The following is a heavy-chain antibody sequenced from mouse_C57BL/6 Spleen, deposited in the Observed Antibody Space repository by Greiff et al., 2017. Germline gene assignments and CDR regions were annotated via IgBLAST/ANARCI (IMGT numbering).Heavy chain of an antibody. V-gene: IGHV1-42*01. Sequence: EVQLKQSGPELVKPGASVKISCKASGYSFTGYYMNWVKQSPEKSLEWIGEINPSTGGTTYNQKFKAKATLTVDKSSSTAYMQLKSLTSENSAVYYCARGYYGSYWYFDVWGTGTTVTVSS. J-gene: IGHJ1*03. CDR3: ARGYYGSYWYFDV. CDR2: INPSTGGT. D-gene: IGHD1-1*01. CDR1: GYSFTGYY.